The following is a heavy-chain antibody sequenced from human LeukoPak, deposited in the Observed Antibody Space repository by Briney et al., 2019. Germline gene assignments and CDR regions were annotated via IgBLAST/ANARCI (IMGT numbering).Heavy chain of an antibody. CDR2: INHSGST. J-gene: IGHJ4*02. CDR1: GGSFSGYY. D-gene: IGHD3-10*01. CDR3: ARDRSFDY. V-gene: IGHV4-34*01. Sequence: SETLSLTCAVDGGSFSGYYWSWIRQPPGKGLEWIGEINHSGSTNSNPSLKSRVTISVDTSKTQYTLKLSSVTAPDSAVYNIARDRSFDYWGQGTLVTVSS.